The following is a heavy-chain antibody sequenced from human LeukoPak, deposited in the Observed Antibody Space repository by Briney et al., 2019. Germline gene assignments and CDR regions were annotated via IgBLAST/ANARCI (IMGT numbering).Heavy chain of an antibody. CDR2: IRYDGSNK. CDR3: AKDLLVAGTVEAFDI. V-gene: IGHV3-30*02. D-gene: IGHD6-19*01. CDR1: GFTFSSYG. J-gene: IGHJ3*02. Sequence: GGSLRLSCAASGFTFSSYGMHWVRQAPGKGLEWVAFIRYDGSNKYYADSVKGRFTISRDNSKNTLYLQMNSLRAEDTAVYYCAKDLLVAGTVEAFDIWGQGTMVTVSS.